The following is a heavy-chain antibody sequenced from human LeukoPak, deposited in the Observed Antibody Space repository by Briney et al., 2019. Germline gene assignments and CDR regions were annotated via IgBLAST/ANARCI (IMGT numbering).Heavy chain of an antibody. V-gene: IGHV4-61*02. CDR3: TIGGGYDYLDY. Sequence: PSVTLSLTCTVSGGSISSGSYYWSWIRQPAGKGLEWIGRIYTSGSTNYNPSLKSRVTISVDTSKNQFSLKLSSVTAADTAVYYCTIGGGYDYLDYWGQGTLVTVSS. D-gene: IGHD5-12*01. CDR1: GGSISSGSYY. CDR2: IYTSGST. J-gene: IGHJ4*02.